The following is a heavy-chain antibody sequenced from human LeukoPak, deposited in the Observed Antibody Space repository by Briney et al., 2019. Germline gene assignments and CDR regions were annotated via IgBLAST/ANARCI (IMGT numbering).Heavy chain of an antibody. Sequence: SETLSLTCTVSGGSISSYYWSWIRQPPGKGLEWIGYIYYSRSTNYNPSLKSRVTISVDTSKNQFSLKLSSVTAADTAVYYCARGGNYYYDSSGYFDYWGQGTLVTVSS. CDR2: IYYSRST. J-gene: IGHJ4*02. V-gene: IGHV4-59*01. CDR1: GGSISSYY. D-gene: IGHD3-22*01. CDR3: ARGGNYYYDSSGYFDY.